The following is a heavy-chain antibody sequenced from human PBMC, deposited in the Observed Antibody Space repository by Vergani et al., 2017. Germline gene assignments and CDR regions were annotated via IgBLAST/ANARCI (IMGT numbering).Heavy chain of an antibody. J-gene: IGHJ6*02. Sequence: EVQLVQSGAEVKKPGATVKISCKVSGYTFTDYYMHWVQQAPGKGLEWMGLVDPEDGETIYAEKFQGRVTITADTSTDTAYLELSSLRSEDTAVYYGASTPVTKATAPQARPRQHQRYGMAVWGQGTTVTVSS. CDR1: GYTFTDYY. D-gene: IGHD5-12*01. V-gene: IGHV1-69-2*01. CDR3: ASTPVTKATAPQARPRQHQRYGMAV. CDR2: VDPEDGET.